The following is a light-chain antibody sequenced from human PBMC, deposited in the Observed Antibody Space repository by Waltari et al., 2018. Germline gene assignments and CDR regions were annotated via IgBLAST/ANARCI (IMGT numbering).Light chain of an antibody. J-gene: IGKJ4*02. CDR1: QNIRSD. Sequence: AIQMTQSPSSLSVPVGDRVTITSRSSQNIRSDLGWYQHRPGQAPKILIYGASNLQSGVPSRFSGSGSGTDFTLTISSLQPEDSATYYCLQDYMYPRAFGRGTRVEI. CDR3: LQDYMYPRA. CDR2: GAS. V-gene: IGKV1-6*01.